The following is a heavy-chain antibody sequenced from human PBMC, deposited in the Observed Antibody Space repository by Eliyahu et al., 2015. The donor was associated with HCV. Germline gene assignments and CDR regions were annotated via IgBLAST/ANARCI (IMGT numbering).Heavy chain of an antibody. V-gene: IGHV4-4*07. CDR3: ARGVGATGWFDP. CDR1: GGSISSXY. CDR2: IYTSGST. Sequence: QVQLQESGPGLVKPSETLSLTCTVSGGSISSXYXSWIRXPAGKGLEXIGRIYTSGSTNYNPSLKSRVTMSVDTSKNQFSLKLSSVTAADTAVYYCARGVGATGWFDPWGQGTLVTVSS. J-gene: IGHJ5*02. D-gene: IGHD1-26*01.